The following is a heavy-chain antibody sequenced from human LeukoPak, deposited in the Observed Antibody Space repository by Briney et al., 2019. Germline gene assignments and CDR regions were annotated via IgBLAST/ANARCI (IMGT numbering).Heavy chain of an antibody. Sequence: SVKVSCKASGYTSTSYGISWVRQAPGQGLEWMGTIIPIFGTPNYAPKFQGRVTMTRDTSTSTVYMELSSLRSEDTAVYYCARATTIFGVVTMGYWGQGTLVTVSS. CDR2: IIPIFGTP. J-gene: IGHJ4*02. CDR1: GYTSTSYG. CDR3: ARATTIFGVVTMGY. V-gene: IGHV1-69*05. D-gene: IGHD3-3*01.